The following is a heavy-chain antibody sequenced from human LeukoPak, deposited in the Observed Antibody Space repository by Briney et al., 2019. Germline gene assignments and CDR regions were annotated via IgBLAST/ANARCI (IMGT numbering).Heavy chain of an antibody. V-gene: IGHV3-7*01. CDR3: ARERYFDWLLYPYYYYYMDI. J-gene: IGHJ6*03. D-gene: IGHD3-9*01. CDR1: GFTFSSYW. Sequence: PGGSLRLSCAASGFTFSSYWMSWVRQAPGKGLEWVANIKQDGSEKYYVDSVKGRFTISRDNAKNSLYLQMNSLRAEDTAVYYCARERYFDWLLYPYYYYYMDIWGKGTTVTVSS. CDR2: IKQDGSEK.